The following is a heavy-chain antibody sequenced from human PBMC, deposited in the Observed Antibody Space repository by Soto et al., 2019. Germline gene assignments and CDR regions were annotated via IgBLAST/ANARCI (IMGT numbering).Heavy chain of an antibody. CDR3: ARATPCSGGSCYPSRYWFDP. J-gene: IGHJ5*02. CDR1: GGSISSGGYY. CDR2: IYYSGST. V-gene: IGHV4-31*03. D-gene: IGHD2-15*01. Sequence: PSETLSLTCTVSGGSISSGGYYWSWIRQHPGKGLEWIGYIYYSGSTYYNPSLKSRVTISVDTSKNQFSLKLSSVTAADTAVYYCARATPCSGGSCYPSRYWFDPWGQGTLVTVSS.